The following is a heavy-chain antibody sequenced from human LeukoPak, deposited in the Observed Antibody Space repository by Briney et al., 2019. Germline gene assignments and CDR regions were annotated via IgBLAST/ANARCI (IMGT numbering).Heavy chain of an antibody. V-gene: IGHV4-34*01. Sequence: SETLSLTCAVYGGSFSGYYWSWIRQPPGKGLEWIGEINHSGSTNYNPSLKSRVTILVDTSKNQYSLKLRSVTAADTAVYYCARGGYYDSSGPISAYWGQGTLVTVSS. CDR2: INHSGST. J-gene: IGHJ4*02. CDR3: ARGGYYDSSGPISAY. D-gene: IGHD3-22*01. CDR1: GGSFSGYY.